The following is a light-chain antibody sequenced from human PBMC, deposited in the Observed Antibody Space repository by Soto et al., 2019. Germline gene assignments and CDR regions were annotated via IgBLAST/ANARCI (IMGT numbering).Light chain of an antibody. V-gene: IGLV2-14*01. J-gene: IGLJ1*01. CDR2: DVG. CDR1: SSDIGGYNF. CDR3: PSYRALSTYV. Sequence: QSALTQPASVSGSPGQSITIACTGTSSDIGGYNFVSWYQQHPGKAPKLLIYDVGNRPLGVSNRFSGSKSGNTASLTISGLQAEDQPHYYCPSYRALSTYVFRTGTKVTVL.